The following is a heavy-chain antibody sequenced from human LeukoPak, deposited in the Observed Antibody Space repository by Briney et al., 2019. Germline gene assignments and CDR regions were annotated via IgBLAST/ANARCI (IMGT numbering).Heavy chain of an antibody. CDR3: ASGSFDFWSGYYLDY. V-gene: IGHV1-8*03. Sequence: ASVKVSCKASGYTFTGYYMHWVRQAPGQGLEWMGWMNPNSGNTGYAQKFQGRVTITRNTSISTAYMELSSLRSEDTAVYYYASGSFDFWSGYYLDYWGQGTLVTVSS. D-gene: IGHD3-3*01. CDR2: MNPNSGNT. J-gene: IGHJ4*02. CDR1: GYTFTGYY.